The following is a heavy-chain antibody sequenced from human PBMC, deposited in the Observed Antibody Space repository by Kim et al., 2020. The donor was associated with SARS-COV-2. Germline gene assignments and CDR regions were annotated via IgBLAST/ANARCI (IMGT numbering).Heavy chain of an antibody. V-gene: IGHV3-15*01. CDR3: TRWLVRGY. D-gene: IGHD6-19*01. Sequence: GGTTDYAAPVKGRFTISRDDSKNTLYLQMNSLKTEDTAVYYCTRWLVRGYWGQGTLVTVSS. J-gene: IGHJ4*02. CDR2: GGTT.